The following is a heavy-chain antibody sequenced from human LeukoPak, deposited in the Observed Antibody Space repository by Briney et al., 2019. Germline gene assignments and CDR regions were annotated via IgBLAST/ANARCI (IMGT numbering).Heavy chain of an antibody. CDR3: ARKTSIAGRGDWFDP. J-gene: IGHJ5*02. CDR2: IIPIFRTA. V-gene: IGHV1-69*01. Sequence: SVKVSCTASGGTFSSYAITWVRQAPGQGLEWMGGIIPIFRTANYAQKFQGRVTIIADESTSTAYMELSSLRSEDTAVYYCARKTSIAGRGDWFDPWGQGTLVIVSS. CDR1: GGTFSSYA. D-gene: IGHD6-6*01.